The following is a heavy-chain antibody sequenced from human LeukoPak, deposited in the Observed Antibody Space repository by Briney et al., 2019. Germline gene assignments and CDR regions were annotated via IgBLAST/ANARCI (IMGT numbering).Heavy chain of an antibody. CDR1: GGSISSSSYY. Sequence: PSETLSLTCTVSGGSISSSSYYWSWIRQPPGKGLEWIGYIYYSGSTNYNPSLKSRVTISVDTSKNQFSLKLSSVTAADTAVYYCARDSTDNDYVWSGFDYWGQGTLVTISS. D-gene: IGHD3-16*01. J-gene: IGHJ4*02. CDR3: ARDSTDNDYVWSGFDY. CDR2: IYYSGST. V-gene: IGHV4-61*01.